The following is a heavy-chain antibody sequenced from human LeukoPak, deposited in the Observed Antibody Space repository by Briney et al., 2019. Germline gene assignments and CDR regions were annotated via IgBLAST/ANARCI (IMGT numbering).Heavy chain of an antibody. CDR2: INHSGST. D-gene: IGHD2-2*01. CDR1: GGSFSGYY. CDR3: AGGCSSTSCSTDYYYYGMDV. V-gene: IGHV4-34*01. J-gene: IGHJ6*02. Sequence: SETLSLTCAVYGGSFSGYYWSWIRQPPGKGLEWIGEINHSGSTHYNPSLKSRVTISVDTSKNQFSLKLSSVTAADTAVYYCAGGCSSTSCSTDYYYYGMDVWGQGTTVTVSS.